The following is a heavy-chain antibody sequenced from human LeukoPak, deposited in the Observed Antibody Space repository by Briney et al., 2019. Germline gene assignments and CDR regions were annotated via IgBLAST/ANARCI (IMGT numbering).Heavy chain of an antibody. CDR1: GYTFTNYG. CDR3: ARGPSTVPYFFDY. D-gene: IGHD4-17*01. J-gene: IGHJ4*02. CDR2: ISGYNGNT. V-gene: IGHV1-18*01. Sequence: ASVKVSCKASGYTFTNYGINWVRQAPGQGLAWMGWISGYNGNTNYAQKLQGRVTMTTDTSTSTVYMELRSLKSDDTAVYYCARGPSTVPYFFDYWGQGSLVSVSS.